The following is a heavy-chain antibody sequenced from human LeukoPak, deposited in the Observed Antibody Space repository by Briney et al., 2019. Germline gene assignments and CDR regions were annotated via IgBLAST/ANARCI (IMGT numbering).Heavy chain of an antibody. V-gene: IGHV4-39*01. CDR3: ARHRRYCSSTSCYTFDY. CDR2: IYYSGST. CDR1: GGSISSSSYY. J-gene: IGHJ4*02. Sequence: SSETLSLNCTVSGGSISSSSYYWGWIRQPPGKGLEWIGSIYYSGSTYYNPSLKSRVTISVDTSKNQFSLKLSSVTAADTAVYYCARHRRYCSSTSCYTFDYWGQGTLVTVSS. D-gene: IGHD2-2*02.